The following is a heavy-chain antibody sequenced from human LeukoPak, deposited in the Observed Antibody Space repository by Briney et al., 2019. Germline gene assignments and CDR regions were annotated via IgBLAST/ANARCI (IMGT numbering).Heavy chain of an antibody. CDR2: INPNSGGT. J-gene: IGHJ3*02. CDR1: RYTFTGYY. D-gene: IGHD6-13*01. Sequence: GASVKVSCKASRYTFTGYYMHWVRQAPGQGLEWMGWINPNSGGTNYAQKFQGWVTMTRDTSISTAYMELSRLRSDDTAVYYCATGYSSSWYDAFDIWGQGTMVTVSS. CDR3: ATGYSSSWYDAFDI. V-gene: IGHV1-2*04.